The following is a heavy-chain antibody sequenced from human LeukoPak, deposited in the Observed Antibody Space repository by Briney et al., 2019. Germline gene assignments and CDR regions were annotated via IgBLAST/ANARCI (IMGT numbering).Heavy chain of an antibody. Sequence: SETLSLTCTVSGGSISSGGYYWSWIRQHPGKGLEWIGYIYYSGSTYYNPSLKSRVTISVDTSKNQFSLKLSSVTAADTAVYYCARRSLAPGYSSGWYSVGAFDYWGQGTLVTVSS. D-gene: IGHD6-19*01. CDR2: IYYSGST. V-gene: IGHV4-31*03. CDR1: GGSISSGGYY. J-gene: IGHJ4*02. CDR3: ARRSLAPGYSSGWYSVGAFDY.